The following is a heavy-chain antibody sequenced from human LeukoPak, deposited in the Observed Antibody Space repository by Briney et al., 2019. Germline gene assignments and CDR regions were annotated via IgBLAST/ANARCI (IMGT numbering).Heavy chain of an antibody. CDR1: GGSISSYY. V-gene: IGHV4-4*07. J-gene: IGHJ6*03. Sequence: PSETLSLTCTVSGGSISSYYWSWIRQPAGKGLEWIGRIYTSGSTNYNPSLKSRVTMSVDTSKNQFSLKLSSVTAADTAAYYCAREREAHFYYYYMDVWGKGTTVTISS. CDR2: IYTSGST. CDR3: AREREAHFYYYYMDV.